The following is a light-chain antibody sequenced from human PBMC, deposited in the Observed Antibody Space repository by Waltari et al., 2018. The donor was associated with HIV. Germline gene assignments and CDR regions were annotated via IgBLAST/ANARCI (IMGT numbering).Light chain of an antibody. J-gene: IGLJ3*02. CDR1: SSDVGSYNL. V-gene: IGLV2-23*02. CDR2: EVG. CDR3: CSYAGSTTWV. Sequence: QSALTQPASVSGSPGQSITISCTGTSSDVGSYNLLSWYQQHPGEAPKLMIYEVGKRPSGVSNRFSGSKAGNTASLTSSGLQAEDEADYYCCSYAGSTTWVFGGGTRLTVL.